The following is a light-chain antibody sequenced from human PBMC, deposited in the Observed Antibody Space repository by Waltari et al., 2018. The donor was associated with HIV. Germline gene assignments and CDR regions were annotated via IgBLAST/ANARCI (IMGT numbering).Light chain of an antibody. CDR2: EVS. V-gene: IGLV2-23*02. CDR1: NNYIWIYNV. Sequence: SLTQPSSGSWSPWQAVTLSFTWTNNYIWIYNVVSLDQQHPNIAPKLFIYEVSKRPSGVSARFSASKSGNTASLTISGLQADDEADYYCCSYAASSTSPMVFGTGTKVTVL. J-gene: IGLJ1*01. CDR3: CSYAASSTSPMV.